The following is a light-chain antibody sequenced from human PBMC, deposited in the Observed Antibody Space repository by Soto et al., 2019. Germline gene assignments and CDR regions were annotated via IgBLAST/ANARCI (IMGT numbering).Light chain of an antibody. CDR1: SSDVGGYNY. Sequence: SVLTQPASVSGSPGQSITISCTGTSSDVGGYNYVSWYQQHPGKAPKLMIYEVSNRPSGVSNRFSGSKSGNTASLTISGLQAEDEADYYCSSYTSRSTLDYVFGSGPKVTVL. CDR3: SSYTSRSTLDYV. CDR2: EVS. V-gene: IGLV2-14*01. J-gene: IGLJ1*01.